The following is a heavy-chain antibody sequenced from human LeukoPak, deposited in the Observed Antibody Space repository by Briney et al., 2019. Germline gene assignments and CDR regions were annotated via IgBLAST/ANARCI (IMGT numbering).Heavy chain of an antibody. CDR2: IYPGDSAT. CDR1: GYRFTSYW. CDR3: ARSDPWGSVDY. J-gene: IGHJ4*02. D-gene: IGHD7-27*01. Sequence: GESLKISSKGSGYRFTSYWIGWGPQMPGKGLEWMGNIYPGDSATRSSPSFQGQVTISADKSISTAYLQWSSLKASDAAMYYCARSDPWGSVDYWGQGTLVTVSS. V-gene: IGHV5-51*01.